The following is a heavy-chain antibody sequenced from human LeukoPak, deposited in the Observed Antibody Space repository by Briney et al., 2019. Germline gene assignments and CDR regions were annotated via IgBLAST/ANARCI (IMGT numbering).Heavy chain of an antibody. Sequence: ASVKVSCKASGYTFTSYGISWVRQAPGQGLEWMGWISAYNGNTNYAQKLQGRVTMTTDTSTSTAYMELRSLRSDDTAVYYCARGASYYYGSGNYYYYYMDVWGKGTTVTISS. V-gene: IGHV1-18*01. D-gene: IGHD3-10*01. CDR1: GYTFTSYG. J-gene: IGHJ6*03. CDR3: ARGASYYYGSGNYYYYYMDV. CDR2: ISAYNGNT.